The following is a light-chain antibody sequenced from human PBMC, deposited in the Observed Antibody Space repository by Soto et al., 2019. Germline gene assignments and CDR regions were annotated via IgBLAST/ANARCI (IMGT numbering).Light chain of an antibody. V-gene: IGLV2-14*01. Sequence: QSALTQPASVSGSPGQSITISCTGTSSDVGGYNYVSWYQQHPGKAPKLMIFDVTNRPSGVSNRFSGSKSGNTASLTISGLQAEDEAGYYCSSYTSGSTLVIFGGGTKVTVL. CDR3: SSYTSGSTLVI. J-gene: IGLJ2*01. CDR2: DVT. CDR1: SSDVGGYNY.